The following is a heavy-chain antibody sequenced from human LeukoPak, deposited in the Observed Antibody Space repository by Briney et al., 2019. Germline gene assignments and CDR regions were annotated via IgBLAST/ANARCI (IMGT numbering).Heavy chain of an antibody. CDR3: AYHITIFGVVK. J-gene: IGHJ4*02. CDR2: INHSGST. V-gene: IGHV4-34*01. D-gene: IGHD3-3*01. Sequence: PSETLSLTCAVYGGSFSGYYRSWIRQPPGKGLEWIGEINHSGSTNYNPSLKSRVTISVDTSKNQFSLKLSSVTAADTAVYYCAYHITIFGVVKWGQGTLVTVSS. CDR1: GGSFSGYY.